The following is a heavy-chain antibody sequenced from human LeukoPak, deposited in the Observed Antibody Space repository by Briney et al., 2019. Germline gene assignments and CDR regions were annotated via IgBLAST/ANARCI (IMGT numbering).Heavy chain of an antibody. V-gene: IGHV3-9*01. CDR3: AKDGEWELGLVHFQH. D-gene: IGHD1-26*01. J-gene: IGHJ1*01. CDR1: GFTFSSYG. CDR2: ISWNSGSI. Sequence: PGGSLRLSCAASGFTFSSYGMSWVRQAPGKGLEWVSGISWNSGSIGYADSVKGRFTISRDNAKNSLYLQMNSLRAEDTALYYCAKDGEWELGLVHFQHWGQGTLVTVSS.